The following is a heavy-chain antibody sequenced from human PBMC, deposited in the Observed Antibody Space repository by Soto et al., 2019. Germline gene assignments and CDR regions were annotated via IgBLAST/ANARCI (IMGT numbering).Heavy chain of an antibody. CDR3: AKDYRPYGSGSLGAFDI. CDR2: ISYDGSNK. CDR1: GFTFSSYG. J-gene: IGHJ3*02. V-gene: IGHV3-30*18. D-gene: IGHD3-10*01. Sequence: GGSLRLSCAASGFTFSSYGMHWVRQAPGKGLEWVAVISYDGSNKYYADSVKGRFTISRDNSKNTLYLQMNSLRAEDTAVYYCAKDYRPYGSGSLGAFDIWGQGTMVTVS.